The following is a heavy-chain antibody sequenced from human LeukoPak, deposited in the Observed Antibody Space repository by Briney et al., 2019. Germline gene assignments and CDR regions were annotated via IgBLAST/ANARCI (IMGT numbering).Heavy chain of an antibody. D-gene: IGHD6-6*01. CDR2: IYTSGST. CDR1: GGSISSGGYY. V-gene: IGHV4-61*02. J-gene: IGHJ5*02. CDR3: ARDIFSRQLGLHNWFDP. Sequence: SETLSLTCTVSGGSISSGGYYWSWIRQPPGKGLEWIGRIYTSGSTNYNPSLKSRVTMSVDTSKNQFSLKLSSVTAADTAVYYCARDIFSRQLGLHNWFDPWGQGTLVTVSS.